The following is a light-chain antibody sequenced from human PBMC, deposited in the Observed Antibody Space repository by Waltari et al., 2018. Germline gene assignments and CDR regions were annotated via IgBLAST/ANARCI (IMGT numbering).Light chain of an antibody. CDR3: HESLSART. Sequence: TQSPATLSLSPGERATLSCRASQSVSKYLAWYQHKPGKAPNLLIYAASRLQTGVTSRFSGSGSGIDVTRTISSLQPEDYATYYCHESLSARTFGQGTRVEIK. CDR2: AAS. J-gene: IGKJ1*01. V-gene: IGKV1-39*01. CDR1: QSVSKY.